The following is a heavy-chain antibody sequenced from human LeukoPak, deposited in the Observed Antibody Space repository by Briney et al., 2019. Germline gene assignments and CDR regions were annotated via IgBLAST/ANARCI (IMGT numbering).Heavy chain of an antibody. D-gene: IGHD2-15*01. CDR3: ARDRLRLGYERTNWFDP. Sequence: ASVKVSCKASGYIFTDYYMHWVRQAPGQGLEWMGWINPKSDGTKYAQKFQGRVTMTRDTSISTAYMELTRLRSDDTAVYYCARDRLRLGYERTNWFDPWGQGTLVTVSS. CDR1: GYIFTDYY. V-gene: IGHV1-2*02. CDR2: INPKSDGT. J-gene: IGHJ5*02.